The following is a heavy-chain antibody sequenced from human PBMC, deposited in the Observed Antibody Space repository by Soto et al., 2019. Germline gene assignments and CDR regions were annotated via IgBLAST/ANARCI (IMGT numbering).Heavy chain of an antibody. CDR2: ISYDGSNK. V-gene: IGHV3-30*18. J-gene: IGHJ6*02. D-gene: IGHD1-1*01. CDR1: GFTFSSYG. CDR3: AKGYRDYYYYGMDV. Sequence: QVQLVESGGGVVQPGRSLRLSCAASGFTFSSYGMHWVRQAPGKGLEWVAVISYDGSNKYYADSVKGRFTISRDNSKNPLYLQMNSLRAEDTAVYYCAKGYRDYYYYGMDVWGQGTTVTVSS.